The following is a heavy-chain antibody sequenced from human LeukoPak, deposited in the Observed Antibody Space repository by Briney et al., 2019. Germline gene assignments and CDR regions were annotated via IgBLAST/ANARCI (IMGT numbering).Heavy chain of an antibody. D-gene: IGHD3-9*01. V-gene: IGHV3-43*01. CDR2: ISWDGTKT. CDR3: AKDNFQYGILTGYYGD. CDR1: GFSFDDYT. J-gene: IGHJ4*02. Sequence: GGSLRLSCAGSGFSFDDYTMHWVRQLPGKGLEWVSLISWDGTKTYYTDSVKGRFTISRDSGKTSLYLQMNSLKSEDTALYYCAKDNFQYGILTGYYGDWGRGTLVTVSS.